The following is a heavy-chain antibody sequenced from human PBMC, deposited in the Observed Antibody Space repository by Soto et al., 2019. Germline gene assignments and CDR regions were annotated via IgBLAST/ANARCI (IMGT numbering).Heavy chain of an antibody. CDR1: GGSISSYY. D-gene: IGHD3-10*01. V-gene: IGHV4-59*01. Sequence: PSETLSLTCTVSGGSISSYYWSWIRQPPGKGLEWIGYIYYSGSTNYNPSLKSRVTISVDTSKNQFSLKLSSVTAADTAVYYCARCNAKTQLWFGEFDPWGQGTLVTVSS. J-gene: IGHJ5*02. CDR3: ARCNAKTQLWFGEFDP. CDR2: IYYSGST.